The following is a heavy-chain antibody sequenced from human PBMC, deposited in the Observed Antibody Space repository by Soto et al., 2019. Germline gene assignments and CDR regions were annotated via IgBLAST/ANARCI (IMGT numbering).Heavy chain of an antibody. CDR1: GASLAGYY. CDR3: VASLAASGLNWLDP. V-gene: IGHV4-4*07. D-gene: IGHD6-13*01. Sequence: SETLSLTCNVSGASLAGYYWSWIRQPPGKGLEWIGLIFANGHTDYNPSLKSRVTMSVDASKNQFSLRLTSMTAADTAVYYCVASLAASGLNWLDPWGRGTLVTVSS. J-gene: IGHJ5*02. CDR2: IFANGHT.